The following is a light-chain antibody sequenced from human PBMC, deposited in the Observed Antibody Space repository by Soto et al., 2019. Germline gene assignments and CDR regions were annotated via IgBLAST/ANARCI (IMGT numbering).Light chain of an antibody. CDR3: QQLNGSPWT. Sequence: DIQMTQSPSSLSASVGDRVTITCRASQSIASFLAWYQQKPGTAPKLLIYGASTLQSGAPSRFSGSRSGTDYTLTIASLQPEDFATYYCQQLNGSPWTFGQGTKVDIK. J-gene: IGKJ1*01. CDR1: QSIASF. V-gene: IGKV1-9*01. CDR2: GAS.